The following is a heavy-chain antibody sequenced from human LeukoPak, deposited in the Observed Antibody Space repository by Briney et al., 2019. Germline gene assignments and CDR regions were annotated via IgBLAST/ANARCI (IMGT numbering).Heavy chain of an antibody. V-gene: IGHV3-7*01. D-gene: IGHD4-11*01. CDR2: IKQDGGDR. J-gene: IGHJ5*02. CDR1: GFAFNGYW. CDR3: AADLEFNYIHP. Sequence: GSLRLSCAASGFAFNGYWMTWVRQSPGKGLEWVATIKQDGGDRYYVDSVKGRFTISRDNAKNTLYLQMDSVRAEDTALYYCAADLEFNYIHPWGQGTLVTVSS.